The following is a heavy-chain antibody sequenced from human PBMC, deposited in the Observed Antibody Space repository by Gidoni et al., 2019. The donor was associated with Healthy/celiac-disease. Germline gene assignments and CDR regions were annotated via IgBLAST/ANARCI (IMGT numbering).Heavy chain of an antibody. D-gene: IGHD6-13*01. CDR1: GFTFSRYG. Sequence: QVQLVESGGGVVQPGRSLRLSCAASGFTFSRYGMHWVRQAPGKGLEWVAVIWYDGSNKYYADSVKGRFTISRDNSKNTLYLQMNSLRAEDTAVYYCAREGAAAGDYYYYMDVWGKGTTVTVSS. V-gene: IGHV3-33*01. CDR2: IWYDGSNK. J-gene: IGHJ6*03. CDR3: AREGAAAGDYYYYMDV.